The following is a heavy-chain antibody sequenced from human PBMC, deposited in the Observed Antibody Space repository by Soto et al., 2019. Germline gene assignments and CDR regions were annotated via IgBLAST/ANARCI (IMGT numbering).Heavy chain of an antibody. J-gene: IGHJ4*02. CDR3: ARDVDEIYFDY. V-gene: IGHV3-21*01. CDR2: ISSSSSYI. D-gene: IGHD2-15*01. CDR1: GFTFSSYS. Sequence: EVQLVESGGGLVKPGGSLRLSCAASGFTFSSYSMNWVRQAPGKGLEWVSSISSSSSYIYYADSVKGRFTISRDNAKKSVYLQMNSLRAEDTAVYYCARDVDEIYFDYWGQGTLVTVSS.